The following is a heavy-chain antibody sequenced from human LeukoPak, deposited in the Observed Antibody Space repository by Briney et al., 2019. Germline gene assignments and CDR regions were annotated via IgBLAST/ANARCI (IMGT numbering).Heavy chain of an antibody. CDR1: GFTFSSYG. Sequence: GGSLRLSCAASGFTFSSYGMHWVRQAPGKGLEWVAVVSYDGSNKYYADSVKGRFTISRDNSKNTLYLQMNSLRAEDTAVYYCAKDHGGIAIWGQGTMVTVSS. D-gene: IGHD6-13*01. CDR2: VSYDGSNK. J-gene: IGHJ3*02. CDR3: AKDHGGIAI. V-gene: IGHV3-30*18.